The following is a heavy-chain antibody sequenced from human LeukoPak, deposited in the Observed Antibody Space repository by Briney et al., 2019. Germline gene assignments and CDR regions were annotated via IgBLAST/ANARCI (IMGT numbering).Heavy chain of an antibody. V-gene: IGHV1-46*01. Sequence: ASVKVSCKASGYTFTSYYMHWVRQAPGQGLEWMGIINPSGGSTSYAQKFQGRVTMTRDMSTSTVYMELSSLRSEDTAVYYCARESIAAAGTAWFDHWGQGTLVTVSS. CDR1: GYTFTSYY. CDR3: ARESIAAAGTAWFDH. CDR2: INPSGGST. J-gene: IGHJ5*02. D-gene: IGHD6-13*01.